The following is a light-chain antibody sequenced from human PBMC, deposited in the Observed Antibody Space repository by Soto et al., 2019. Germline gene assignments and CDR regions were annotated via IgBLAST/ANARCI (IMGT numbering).Light chain of an antibody. CDR3: QSYDSNIWV. CDR2: EDH. Sequence: NFMLTQPHSVSESPGKTVTISCTRSSGRIANNYVQWFQQRPGSSPTTVIYEDHQRPSGVPDRFSGSIDSSSNSASLTISGLKTEDEADYFCQSYDSNIWVFGGGTKLTVL. CDR1: SGRIANNY. V-gene: IGLV6-57*01. J-gene: IGLJ3*02.